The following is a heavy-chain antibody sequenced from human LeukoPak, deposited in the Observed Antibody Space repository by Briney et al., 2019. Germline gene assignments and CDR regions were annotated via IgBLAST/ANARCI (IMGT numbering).Heavy chain of an antibody. V-gene: IGHV3-21*06. Sequence: GGSLRLSCAASGFSFSSYTMNWVRLAPGRGLEWVSSIIGTSEMHYADSVKGRFTVSRDNGKNSLFLQLYSLSVEDTTVYYCTRAIIVALGTGPFDIWGQGTVVTVSS. CDR3: TRAIIVALGTGPFDI. D-gene: IGHD6-13*01. CDR2: IIGTSEM. CDR1: GFSFSSYT. J-gene: IGHJ3*02.